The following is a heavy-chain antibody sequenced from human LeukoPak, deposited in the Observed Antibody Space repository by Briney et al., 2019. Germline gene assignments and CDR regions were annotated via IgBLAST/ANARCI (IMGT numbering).Heavy chain of an antibody. D-gene: IGHD1-7*01. Sequence: PSETLSLTCTVSGGSISSGYYWGWIRQPPGKGLEWIGSIYHSGSTYYNPSLKSRVTISVDTSKNQFSLKLSSVTAADTAVYYCARSHNWNSVGAFDIWGQGTMVTVSS. CDR2: IYHSGST. CDR3: ARSHNWNSVGAFDI. J-gene: IGHJ3*02. CDR1: GGSISSGYY. V-gene: IGHV4-38-2*02.